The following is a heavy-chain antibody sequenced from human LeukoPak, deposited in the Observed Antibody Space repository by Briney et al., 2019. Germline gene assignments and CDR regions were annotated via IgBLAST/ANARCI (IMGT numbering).Heavy chain of an antibody. CDR3: ARALSDTSGYELAY. V-gene: IGHV1-69*02. CDR2: IIPGHGII. CDR1: GGTFSNYT. J-gene: IGHJ4*02. Sequence: GASVKVSCKASGGTFSNYTITWVRQAPGQGLEWMGRIIPGHGIINYAQKFQGRVTVTADKSTSTAYMELSSLRADDTAVYYCARALSDTSGYELAYWGQGTLVTVSS. D-gene: IGHD3-22*01.